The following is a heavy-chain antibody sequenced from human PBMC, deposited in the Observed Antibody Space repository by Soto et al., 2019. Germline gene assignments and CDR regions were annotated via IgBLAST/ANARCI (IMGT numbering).Heavy chain of an antibody. Sequence: VGSLRLSCAASGFTFSGYWMNWVRQAPGKGLEWVANIKQDGGEKYYVDSVKGRFTISRDNAKNSLYLQMNSLRAEDTAVYYCARDQLYYNDISGRPLNAFDVWGQGTMVTVSS. CDR3: ARDQLYYNDISGRPLNAFDV. V-gene: IGHV3-7*01. D-gene: IGHD3-22*01. CDR1: GFTFSGYW. J-gene: IGHJ3*01. CDR2: IKQDGGEK.